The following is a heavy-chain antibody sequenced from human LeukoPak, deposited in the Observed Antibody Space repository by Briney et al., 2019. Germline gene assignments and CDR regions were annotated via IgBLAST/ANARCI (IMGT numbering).Heavy chain of an antibody. CDR1: GFTFSSYS. J-gene: IGHJ5*02. D-gene: IGHD3-9*01. Sequence: PGGSLRLSCAASGFTFSSYSMNWVRQAPGKGLEWVSSISSSSSYIYYADSVKGRFTISRDNAKNSLYLQMNSLRAEDTAVYYCARGGERYYDILTGYPSWFDPWGQGTLVTVSS. CDR3: ARGGERYYDILTGYPSWFDP. V-gene: IGHV3-21*01. CDR2: ISSSSSYI.